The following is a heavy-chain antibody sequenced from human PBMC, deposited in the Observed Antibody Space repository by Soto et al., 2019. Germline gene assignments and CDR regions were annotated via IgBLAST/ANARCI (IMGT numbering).Heavy chain of an antibody. J-gene: IGHJ4*02. V-gene: IGHV1-18*01. CDR3: ARGRDYGDFYFDY. D-gene: IGHD4-17*01. CDR1: GYTFTNYG. CDR2: ISPYNGNT. Sequence: AAVKVSCKASGYTFTNYGINWVRQAPGLGLEWVGWISPYNGNTQNVEKLQGRVTMTTDTSTSTAYMELRSLRSDDTAVYYCARGRDYGDFYFDYWGQGTLVTVSS.